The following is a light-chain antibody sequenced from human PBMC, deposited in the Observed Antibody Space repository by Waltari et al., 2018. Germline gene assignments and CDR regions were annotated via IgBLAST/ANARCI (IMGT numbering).Light chain of an antibody. CDR3: AAWDGSLNAYV. V-gene: IGLV1-44*01. Sequence: QSVLTQPPSVSGTPGQRVIIPCSGSSSNIGIKTVNWYQQLPGPAPKLLIYSNDQRPSGIPDRCSGSKSGSSASLAISGLQSEDEAEYHCAAWDGSLNAYVFGGGTKVTVL. CDR1: SSNIGIKT. J-gene: IGLJ1*01. CDR2: SND.